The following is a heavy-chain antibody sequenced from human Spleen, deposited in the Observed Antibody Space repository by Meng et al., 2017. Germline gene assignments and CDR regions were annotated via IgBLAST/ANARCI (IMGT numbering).Heavy chain of an antibody. J-gene: IGHJ4*02. V-gene: IGHV3-74*01. D-gene: IGHD3-9*01. CDR2: INFDETST. CDR1: GFTFSSSW. Sequence: GESLKISCAASGFTFSSSWMHWVRQAPGKGLVWVARINFDETSTNYVDSVKGRFTISRDNTKNTLFLQMSSLTVEDTGVYFCASATFYDVLTGYGGIDYWGQGTLVTVSS. CDR3: ASATFYDVLTGYGGIDY.